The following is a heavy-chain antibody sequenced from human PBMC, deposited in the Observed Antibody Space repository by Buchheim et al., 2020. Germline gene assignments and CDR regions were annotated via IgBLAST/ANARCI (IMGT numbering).Heavy chain of an antibody. CDR1: GFTFSSYG. CDR3: AKNAGSGYDDELDY. D-gene: IGHD5-12*01. V-gene: IGHV3-30*18. Sequence: QVQLVESGGGVVQPGRSLRLSCAASGFTFSSYGMHWVRQAPGKGLEWVAVISYDGSNKYYADSVKGRFTIPRDNSKNTLYLQMNSLRAEDTAVYYCAKNAGSGYDDELDYWGQGTL. CDR2: ISYDGSNK. J-gene: IGHJ4*02.